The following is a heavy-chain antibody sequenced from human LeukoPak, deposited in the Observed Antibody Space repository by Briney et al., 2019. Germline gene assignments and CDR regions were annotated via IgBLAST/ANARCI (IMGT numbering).Heavy chain of an antibody. V-gene: IGHV3-74*01. CDR2: INTDGSNT. D-gene: IGHD3-22*01. CDR1: GFTFSSYW. J-gene: IGHJ4*02. Sequence: GGSLRLSCAASGFTFSSYWMHWVRQAPGKGLLWVSRINTDGSNTIYADSVKGRFTISRDNAKSTLYLQMNSLRAEDTAVYYCAREPTSSYYDSSGWPDYRGQGTLVTVSS. CDR3: AREPTSSYYDSSGWPDY.